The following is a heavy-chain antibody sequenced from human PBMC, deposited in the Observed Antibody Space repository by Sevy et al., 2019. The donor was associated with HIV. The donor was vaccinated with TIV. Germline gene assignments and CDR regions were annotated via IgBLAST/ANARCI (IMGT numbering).Heavy chain of an antibody. D-gene: IGHD6-13*01. CDR2: IRSKANSYAT. V-gene: IGHV3-73*01. Sequence: GGSLRLSCAASGFTFSGSAMHWVRQAPGKGLEWVGRIRSKANSYATAYAASVKGRFTISRDDSKNTAYLQMNSLKTEETAVYYCTSRRVGKAAADYFDYWGQGTLVTVSS. CDR1: GFTFSGSA. CDR3: TSRRVGKAAADYFDY. J-gene: IGHJ4*02.